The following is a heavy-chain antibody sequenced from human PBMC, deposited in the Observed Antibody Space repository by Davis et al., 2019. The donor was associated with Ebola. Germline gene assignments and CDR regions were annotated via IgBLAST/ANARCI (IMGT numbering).Heavy chain of an antibody. CDR1: GYTFTSYD. D-gene: IGHD2-15*01. CDR3: ARDDRYCSGGICYSSGLDY. V-gene: IGHV1-8*01. CDR2: MNPNSGNT. Sequence: AASVKVSCKASGYTFTSYDINWVRQATGQGFEWMGWMNPNSGNTGYAQKFQGRVTMTRDTSTSTVYMELSSLRSEDTAVYYCARDDRYCSGGICYSSGLDYWGQGTLVTVSS. J-gene: IGHJ4*02.